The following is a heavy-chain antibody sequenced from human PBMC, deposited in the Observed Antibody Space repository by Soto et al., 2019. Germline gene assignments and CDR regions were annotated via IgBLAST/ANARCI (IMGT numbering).Heavy chain of an antibody. Sequence: SETLSLTCSVSGGSITSGGYYWNWIRQHPGKGLEWIGYIYYGGITYYNPSLKSRITISVDTSKNQFSLKLSSATAADTAMYNCARGIWVRGIIGFSWFDPWGQGTLVTVSS. CDR3: ARGIWVRGIIGFSWFDP. J-gene: IGHJ5*02. V-gene: IGHV4-31*03. CDR1: GGSITSGGYY. D-gene: IGHD3-10*01. CDR2: IYYGGIT.